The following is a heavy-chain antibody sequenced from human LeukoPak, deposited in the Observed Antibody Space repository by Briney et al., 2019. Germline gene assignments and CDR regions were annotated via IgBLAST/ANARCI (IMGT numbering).Heavy chain of an antibody. Sequence: SETLSLTCTVSGGSISSYYWSWIRQPAGKGLEWIGRIYTSGSTNYNPSLKSRVTMSVDTSKNQFSLRLSSVTAADTAVYYCARDRVAAAGSLRYYFDYWGQGTLVTVSS. V-gene: IGHV4-4*07. D-gene: IGHD6-13*01. CDR2: IYTSGST. J-gene: IGHJ4*02. CDR3: ARDRVAAAGSLRYYFDY. CDR1: GGSISSYY.